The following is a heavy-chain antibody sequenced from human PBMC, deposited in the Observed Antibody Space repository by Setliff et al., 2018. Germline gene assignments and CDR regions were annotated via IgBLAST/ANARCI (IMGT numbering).Heavy chain of an antibody. Sequence: GGSLRLSCAASVFPFNISSMHWVRQAPGKGLEWVSSISDSSLHIYYRDSVKGRFTIFRDNAKDSLYLQMNSLRADDTAVYYYARSAANGGHDPFDIWGQGTMVTVSS. V-gene: IGHV3-21*01. J-gene: IGHJ3*02. CDR3: ARSAANGGHDPFDI. CDR1: VFPFNISS. D-gene: IGHD2-8*01. CDR2: ISDSSLHI.